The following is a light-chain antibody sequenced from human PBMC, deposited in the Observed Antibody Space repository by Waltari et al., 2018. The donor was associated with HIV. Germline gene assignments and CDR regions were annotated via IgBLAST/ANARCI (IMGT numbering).Light chain of an antibody. Sequence: EIVMMQSPPSSPVIVVQPASISCRSSQSLVHTDGNTYLSWLQQRPGQPPRLLIYKVSTRFSGVPDRFSGSGTGRDFTLKITRVEVEDVATYYCMQATQFPLTFGQGTRLEIK. CDR1: QSLVHTDGNTY. CDR3: MQATQFPLT. J-gene: IGKJ5*01. V-gene: IGKV2-24*01. CDR2: KVS.